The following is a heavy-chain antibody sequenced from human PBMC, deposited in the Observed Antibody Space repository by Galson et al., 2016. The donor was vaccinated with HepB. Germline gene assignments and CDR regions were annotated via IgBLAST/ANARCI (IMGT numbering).Heavy chain of an antibody. CDR3: AGSRPRYFFSFDI. CDR2: INAGNGNT. D-gene: IGHD3-9*01. V-gene: IGHV1-3*01. J-gene: IGHJ3*02. CDR1: GYTSTSYA. Sequence: SVKVSCKASGYTSTSYAMHWVRQAPGQRLEWMGWINAGNGNTKYSQKFQGRVTITRDTSASTAYMELSSLRSEDTAVYYCAGSRPRYFFSFDIWGQGTMVTVSS.